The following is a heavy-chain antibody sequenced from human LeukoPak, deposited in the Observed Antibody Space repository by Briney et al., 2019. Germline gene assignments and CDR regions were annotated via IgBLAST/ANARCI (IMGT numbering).Heavy chain of an antibody. V-gene: IGHV3-23*01. D-gene: IGHD6-6*01. Sequence: GGSLRLSCAHSGFTFSSYAMNWVPQAPGKGLEWVSGISNSGGSTYYADSVKGRFTISRDNSKNTLYLQINSLRAEDTAVYCCAKETSSSFDYWGQGTLVTVSS. CDR3: AKETSSSFDY. J-gene: IGHJ4*02. CDR2: ISNSGGST. CDR1: GFTFSSYA.